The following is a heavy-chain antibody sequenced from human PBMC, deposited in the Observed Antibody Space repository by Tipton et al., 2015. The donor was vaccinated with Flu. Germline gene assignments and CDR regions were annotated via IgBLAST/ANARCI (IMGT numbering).Heavy chain of an antibody. Sequence: LRLSCVGSGFTFDNAWMSWVRQAPGKGLEWVGRVKSKPDGGTLDYAAPVEDRFTISRDDSKNTLHLQLNSLRVEDTAVYYCTTSYYDSSGYRDWGQGTLVTVSS. CDR1: GFTFDNAW. V-gene: IGHV3-15*01. CDR2: VKSKPDGGTL. CDR3: TTSYYDSSGYRD. D-gene: IGHD3-22*01. J-gene: IGHJ4*02.